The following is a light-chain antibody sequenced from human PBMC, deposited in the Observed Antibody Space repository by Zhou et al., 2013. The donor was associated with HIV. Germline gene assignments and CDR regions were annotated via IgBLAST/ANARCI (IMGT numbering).Light chain of an antibody. CDR2: SAS. J-gene: IGKJ4*01. Sequence: IQMTQSPSSLSASVGDRVTITCRASHDVKTHVAWYQQKPGKAPRLLISSASSLQPEVPSRFSGSGSGTNFTFFISCLQSEDFAIYFCHQYYTLSLTFGGGTMV. V-gene: IGKV1-6*02. CDR3: HQYYTLSLT. CDR1: HDVKTH.